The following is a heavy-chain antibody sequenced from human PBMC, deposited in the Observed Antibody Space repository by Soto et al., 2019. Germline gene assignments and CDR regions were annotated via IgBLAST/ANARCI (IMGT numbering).Heavy chain of an antibody. CDR3: VKNSGWFNT. CDR2: IDGSGGIT. D-gene: IGHD3-10*01. Sequence: GGSLRLSCAASGFTFGTTNMSWVRQAPGEGLEWVSTIDGSGGITYYADSVKGRFTISRDNSRNTVYLQMNSLRGDDTALYYCVKNSGWFNTWGQGALVTVSS. V-gene: IGHV3-23*01. CDR1: GFTFGTTN. J-gene: IGHJ5*02.